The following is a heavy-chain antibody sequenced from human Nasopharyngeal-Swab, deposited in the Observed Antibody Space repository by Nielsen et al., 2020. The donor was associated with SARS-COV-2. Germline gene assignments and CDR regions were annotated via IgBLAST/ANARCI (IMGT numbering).Heavy chain of an antibody. V-gene: IGHV4-4*07. Sequence: SETLSLTCTVSGGSISSYYWSWIRQPAGKGLEWIGRIYTSGSTHYNPSLKSRVTMSVDTSKNQFSLKLSSVTAADTAVYYCARGLSGIVPAPILGLGPYYYYYMDVWGKGTTVTVSS. J-gene: IGHJ6*03. CDR1: GGSISSYY. D-gene: IGHD2-2*01. CDR3: ARGLSGIVPAPILGLGPYYYYYMDV. CDR2: IYTSGST.